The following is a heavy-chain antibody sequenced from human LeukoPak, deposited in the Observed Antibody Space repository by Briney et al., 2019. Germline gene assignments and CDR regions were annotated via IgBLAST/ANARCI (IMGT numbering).Heavy chain of an antibody. V-gene: IGHV4-39*01. D-gene: IGHD6-19*01. CDR3: ARHVIAVAGLDAFDI. CDR2: IYYSGST. CDR1: GGSISSSSYY. Sequence: SETLSLTCTVSGGSISSSSYYWGWIRQPPGKGLEWIGSIYYSGSTYYNPSLKSRVTISVDTSKNQFSLKLSSVTAADTAVYYCARHVIAVAGLDAFDIWGQGTMVTVSS. J-gene: IGHJ3*02.